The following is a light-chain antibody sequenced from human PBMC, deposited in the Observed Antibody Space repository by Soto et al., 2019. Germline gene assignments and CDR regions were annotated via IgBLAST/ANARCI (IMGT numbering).Light chain of an antibody. V-gene: IGLV2-14*01. J-gene: IGLJ2*01. CDR2: EVS. CDR3: SSYTTSSTAVI. Sequence: QSALTQPASVSGSPGQSLTISCTGTSSDVGCYNYVSWYQKHPGKAPKLMIYEVSDRPPGVSNRFSGSKSGNTASLTSSGLQAEDEADYYCSSYTTSSTAVIFGGGTKLTVL. CDR1: SSDVGCYNY.